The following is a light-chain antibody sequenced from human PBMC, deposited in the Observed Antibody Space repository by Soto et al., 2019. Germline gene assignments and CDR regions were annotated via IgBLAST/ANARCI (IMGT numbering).Light chain of an antibody. CDR1: SSDLGGYDY. CDR2: WVS. J-gene: IGLJ1*01. V-gene: IGLV2-14*01. Sequence: QSVLTQPASVSGSPGQSITISCTGTSSDLGGYDYVSWYQPPPGKAAKLRVFWVSDRPSGVSYLISGSKSVNTASLTISGLQAEDEADYFCSSYSVRTAWVFGTGTKGT. CDR3: SSYSVRTAWV.